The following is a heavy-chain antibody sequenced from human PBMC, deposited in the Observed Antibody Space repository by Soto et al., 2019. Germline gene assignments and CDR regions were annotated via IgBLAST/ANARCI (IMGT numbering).Heavy chain of an antibody. CDR3: ARVGYSSSWYFGY. CDR1: GGSISSYY. CDR2: IYYSGST. J-gene: IGHJ4*02. V-gene: IGHV4-59*01. Sequence: TSETLSLTCTVSGGSISSYYWSWIRQPPGKGLEWIGYIYYSGSTNYNPSLKSRVTISVDTSKNQFSLKLSSVTAADTAVYYCARVGYSSSWYFGYWGQGTLVTVSS. D-gene: IGHD6-13*01.